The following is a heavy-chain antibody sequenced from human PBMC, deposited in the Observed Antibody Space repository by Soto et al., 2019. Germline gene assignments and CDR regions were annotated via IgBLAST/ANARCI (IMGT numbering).Heavy chain of an antibody. CDR2: ISSSSSTI. J-gene: IGHJ3*02. CDR3: ASIVVVPAAMGARGAFDI. D-gene: IGHD2-2*01. V-gene: IGHV3-48*01. CDR1: GFTFSSYS. Sequence: PGGSLRLSCAASGFTFSSYSMNWVRQAPGKGLEWVSYISSSSSTIYYADSVKGRFTISRDNAKNSLYLQMNSLRAEDTAVYYCASIVVVPAAMGARGAFDIWGQGTMVTVSS.